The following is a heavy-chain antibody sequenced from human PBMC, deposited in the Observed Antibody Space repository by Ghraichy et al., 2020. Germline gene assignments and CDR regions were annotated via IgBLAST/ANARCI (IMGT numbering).Heavy chain of an antibody. V-gene: IGHV4-39*07. Sequence: GSLRLSCTVSGGSISSSSYYWGWIRQPPGKGLEWIGSIYYSGSTYYNPSLKSRVTISVDTSKNQFSLKLSSVTAADTAVYYCARGGWPYYFDYWGQGTLVTVSS. D-gene: IGHD2-15*01. CDR1: GGSISSSSYY. CDR3: ARGGWPYYFDY. J-gene: IGHJ4*02. CDR2: IYYSGST.